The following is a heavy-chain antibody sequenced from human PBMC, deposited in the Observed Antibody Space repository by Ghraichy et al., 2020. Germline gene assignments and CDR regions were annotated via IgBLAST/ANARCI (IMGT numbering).Heavy chain of an antibody. CDR1: GGSISSGDYY. CDR3: ARGLQDYDFWSGRAYGMDV. CDR2: IYYSGST. V-gene: IGHV4-30-4*01. J-gene: IGHJ6*02. Sequence: SETLSLTCTVSGGSISSGDYYWSWIRQPPGKGLEWIGYIYYSGSTYYNPSLKSRVTISVDTSKNQFSLKLSSVTAADTAVYYCARGLQDYDFWSGRAYGMDVWGQGTTVTVSS. D-gene: IGHD3-3*01.